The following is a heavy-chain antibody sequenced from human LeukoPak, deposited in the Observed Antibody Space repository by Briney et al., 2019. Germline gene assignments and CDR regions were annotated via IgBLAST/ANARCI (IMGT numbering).Heavy chain of an antibody. CDR2: IYYSGST. Sequence: SETLSLTCTVSGGSISSYYWSWIRQPPGKGLEWIGYIYYSGSTNYNPSLKSRVTISVDTSKNQFSLKLSSVTAADTAVYYCARDRSRGFFGYWGQGTLVTVSS. J-gene: IGHJ4*02. CDR3: ARDRSRGFFGY. V-gene: IGHV4-59*01. CDR1: GGSISSYY. D-gene: IGHD3-16*01.